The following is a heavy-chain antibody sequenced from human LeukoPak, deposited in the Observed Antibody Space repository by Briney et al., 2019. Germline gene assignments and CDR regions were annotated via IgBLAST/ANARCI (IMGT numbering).Heavy chain of an antibody. CDR2: ISSSGSKK. CDR1: GFSFGDYS. V-gene: IGHV3-48*01. J-gene: IGHJ4*02. CDR3: ASRE. Sequence: PGGSLRLPCAASGFSFGDYSMNWVRQAPGKGLEWISYISSSGSKKVYADSVKGRFTISRDNFRNSLFLQMNRLRVEDTAVYYCASREWGQGTQVTVSS.